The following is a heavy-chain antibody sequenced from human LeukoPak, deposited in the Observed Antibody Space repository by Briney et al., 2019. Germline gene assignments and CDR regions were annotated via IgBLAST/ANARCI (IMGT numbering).Heavy chain of an antibody. CDR3: TTGYSSGWYLPDY. D-gene: IGHD6-19*01. CDR2: IKSKTDGGTT. J-gene: IGHJ4*02. Sequence: PGGSLRLSCAASGFTFSNAWMSWVRQAPGKGLEWVGRIKSKTDGGTTGYAAPVKGRFTISRDDSKNTLYLQMNSLKTEDTAVYYCTTGYSSGWYLPDYWGQGTLVTVSS. V-gene: IGHV3-15*01. CDR1: GFTFSNAW.